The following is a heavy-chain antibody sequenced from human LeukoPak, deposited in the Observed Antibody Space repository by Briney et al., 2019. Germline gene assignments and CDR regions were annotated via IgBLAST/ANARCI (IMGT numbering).Heavy chain of an antibody. CDR2: IVGNGVT. Sequence: GGSLRLSCAASEFTFSSYWMSWVRQAPGKGLEWVSAIVGNGVTFYTDSVKGRFTISRDNAKNTLYLQMNSLRADDTAIYYCAKGSEQWELYDYWGQGTLVTVSS. D-gene: IGHD1-26*01. V-gene: IGHV3-23*01. J-gene: IGHJ4*02. CDR3: AKGSEQWELYDY. CDR1: EFTFSSYW.